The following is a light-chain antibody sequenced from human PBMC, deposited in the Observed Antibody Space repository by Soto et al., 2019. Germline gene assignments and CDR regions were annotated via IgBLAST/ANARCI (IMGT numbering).Light chain of an antibody. CDR1: QSVRSSY. V-gene: IGKV3D-20*01. CDR3: QQYGSSPIT. J-gene: IGKJ5*01. CDR2: DAS. Sequence: EIVLTQSPGTLSLSPGERATLSCGASQSVRSSYLAWYQQKPGLAPRLLIYDASFRATGIPDRFSGSGSGTDFTLTISRLEPEDFAVYYCQQYGSSPITFGQGTRLEI.